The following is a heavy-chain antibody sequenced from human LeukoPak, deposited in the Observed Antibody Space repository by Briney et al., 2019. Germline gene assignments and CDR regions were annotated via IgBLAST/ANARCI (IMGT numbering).Heavy chain of an antibody. V-gene: IGHV4-34*01. Sequence: SETLSLTCAVYGGSFSGYYWSWIRQPPGKGLEWIGEINHSGSTNYNPSLKSRVTISVDTSKNQFSLKLSSVTAADTAVYYCARSVALSRWLQFTYFDYWGQGTLVTVSS. CDR3: ARSVALSRWLQFTYFDY. CDR1: GGSFSGYY. D-gene: IGHD5-24*01. J-gene: IGHJ4*02. CDR2: INHSGST.